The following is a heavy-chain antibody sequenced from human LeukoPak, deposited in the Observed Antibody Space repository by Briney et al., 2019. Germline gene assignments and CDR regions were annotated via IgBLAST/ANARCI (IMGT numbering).Heavy chain of an antibody. CDR2: IRYDGSYK. D-gene: IGHD3-22*01. CDR1: AFTFSSYG. J-gene: IGHJ4*02. CDR3: AKGYPVYYYDNTACDY. Sequence: GGSLRLSCAASAFTFSSYGMYWVRQAPGKGLEWVAFIRYDGSYKYYADSVKGRFSISRDNSKNTLYLQMNSLRAEDTAVYYCAKGYPVYYYDNTACDYWGQGTLVTVSS. V-gene: IGHV3-30*02.